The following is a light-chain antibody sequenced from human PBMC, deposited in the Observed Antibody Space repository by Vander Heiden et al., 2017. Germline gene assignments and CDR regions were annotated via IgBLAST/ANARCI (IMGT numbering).Light chain of an antibody. CDR3: RQALQTPYT. Sequence: IVITPNPTPLPVTPGQPASISCKSSQSLLHSNGYNYLDWYLQKPGQSPQLLIYLGSNRSSGVPDRLSGSGSGTDFTLKISRVEAEDVGVYYCRQALQTPYTFGQGTKLEIK. CDR2: LGS. CDR1: QSLLHSNGYNY. V-gene: IGKV2-28*01. J-gene: IGKJ2*01.